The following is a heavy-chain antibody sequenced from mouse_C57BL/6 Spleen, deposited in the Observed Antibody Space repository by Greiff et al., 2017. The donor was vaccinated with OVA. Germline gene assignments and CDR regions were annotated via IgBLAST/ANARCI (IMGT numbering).Heavy chain of an antibody. D-gene: IGHD3-2*02. CDR3: ARMEESSGLYAMDY. CDR2: IWWVDDK. J-gene: IGHJ4*01. Sequence: VKLMESGPGILQPSQTLSLTCSFSGFSLSTFGMGVGWIRQPSGKGLEWLAHIWWVDDKYYNPALKSRLLISKDSSKNRVFLKHANRETAETATYYCARMEESSGLYAMDYWGQGTSVTVSS. CDR1: GFSLSTFGMG. V-gene: IGHV8-8*01.